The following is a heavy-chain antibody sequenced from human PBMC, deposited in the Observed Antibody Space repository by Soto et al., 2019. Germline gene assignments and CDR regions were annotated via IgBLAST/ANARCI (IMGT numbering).Heavy chain of an antibody. CDR2: ISTYNGDT. D-gene: IGHD5-12*01. J-gene: IGHJ6*02. CDR1: GYTITRCG. CDR3: AREGVAPYYYYGMDV. Sequence: QVLLAQSGAEMKKPGASVKVSSNASGYTITRCGISWVQQAPGQGLEWMGWISTYNGDTNYAQTFQGRVTMTTDTSTSTVYMELRSLRSDDTAVYYCAREGVAPYYYYGMDVWCQGTPGTVSS. V-gene: IGHV1-18*01.